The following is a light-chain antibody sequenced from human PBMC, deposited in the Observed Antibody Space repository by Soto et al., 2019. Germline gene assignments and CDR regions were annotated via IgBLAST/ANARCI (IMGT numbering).Light chain of an antibody. CDR1: QGIRND. V-gene: IGKV1-17*01. Sequence: DIQMTQSPSYLSASVGDRVTITCRASQGIRNDLLGWYQQKPGKAPKCLIYVVSSLQSGVPSRFSGSGSGTEFTLTISSLQPEDFATYYCLQHDTYPLTFGQGTKVEIK. J-gene: IGKJ1*01. CDR2: VVS. CDR3: LQHDTYPLT.